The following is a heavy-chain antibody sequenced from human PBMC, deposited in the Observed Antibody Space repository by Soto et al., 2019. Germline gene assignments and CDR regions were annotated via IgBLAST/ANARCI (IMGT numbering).Heavy chain of an antibody. J-gene: IGHJ4*02. CDR2: ISSGSSTI. CDR1: GFTFSTCS. D-gene: IGHD3-3*02. Sequence: GGSLRLSCAASGFTFSTCSMNGVRQAPGKGLEWVSYISSGSSTIYYADSVKGRFTISRDNAKNSLYLQMNSLRDEDTAVYYCARGLSDPFDYWGQGTLVTVSS. V-gene: IGHV3-48*02. CDR3: ARGLSDPFDY.